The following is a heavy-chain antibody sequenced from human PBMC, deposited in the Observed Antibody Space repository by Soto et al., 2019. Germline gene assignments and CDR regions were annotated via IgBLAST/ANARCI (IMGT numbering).Heavy chain of an antibody. V-gene: IGHV3-7*01. J-gene: IGHJ3*02. CDR2: IKQDGTEK. CDR1: GFTFSRYW. CDR3: ARGDTPMITGMDSCDI. Sequence: GGSLRLSCAASGFTFSRYWMNWVRQAPGKGLEWVANIKQDGTEKNYVDSVKGRFTISRDNARNSLYLQMDSLRAEDTAVYFCARGDTPMITGMDSCDIWGQGTMVTVSS. D-gene: IGHD5-18*01.